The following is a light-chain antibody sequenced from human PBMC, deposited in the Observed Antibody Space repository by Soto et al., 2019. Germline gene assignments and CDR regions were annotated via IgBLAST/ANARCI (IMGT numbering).Light chain of an antibody. CDR2: GAS. CDR1: QSVSSN. V-gene: IGKV3-15*01. Sequence: EIVMTQSPATLSVSPGERATLSCRASQSVSSNLAWYQQKPGQAPRLLIYGASTRATGIPARFSGSGSGTEFTLTISRLQSEDFAVYYCQQYNNWLITFGQGTRLEIK. J-gene: IGKJ5*01. CDR3: QQYNNWLIT.